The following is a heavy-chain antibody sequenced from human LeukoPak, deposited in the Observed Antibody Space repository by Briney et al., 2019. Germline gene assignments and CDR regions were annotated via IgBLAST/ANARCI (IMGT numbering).Heavy chain of an antibody. V-gene: IGHV3-20*04. Sequence: PGGSLRLSCAASGFRFDDYGMSWVRHVPGKGLEWVSGTSWDGASTGYADSVRGRLTISRDNVKNFLYVQMNSLRVEDTALYFCGRVYCSPPSCYDYYDYYMDVWGKGTTVPVSS. CDR3: GRVYCSPPSCYDYYDYYMDV. J-gene: IGHJ6*03. CDR1: GFRFDDYG. D-gene: IGHD2-2*01. CDR2: TSWDGAST.